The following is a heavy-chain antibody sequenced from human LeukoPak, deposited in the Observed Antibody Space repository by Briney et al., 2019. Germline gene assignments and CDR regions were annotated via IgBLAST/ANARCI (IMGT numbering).Heavy chain of an antibody. V-gene: IGHV4-61*02. CDR1: GGSISSDIFY. Sequence: SETLSLTCTASGGSISSDIFYWSWIRQPAGKGLEWIGRIYASGSTTYNSSLKSRVAISIDTSKNQYSLQLTSVTAADTAVYYCAGTRRYCSGGSCDNWFDPWGQGTLVTVSS. CDR2: IYASGST. D-gene: IGHD2-15*01. J-gene: IGHJ5*02. CDR3: AGTRRYCSGGSCDNWFDP.